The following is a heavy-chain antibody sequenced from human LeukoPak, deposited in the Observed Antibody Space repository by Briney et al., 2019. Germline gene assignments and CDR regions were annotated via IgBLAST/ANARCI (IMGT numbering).Heavy chain of an antibody. V-gene: IGHV4-39*07. CDR2: IYYSGST. Sequence: PSETLSLTCTVSGGSISSSSYYWGWIRQPPGKGLEWIGTIYYSGSTYHNPSLKSRVTISVDTSKNQFSLKLSSVTAADTAVYYCARSYGSGNYFDYWGQGTLVTVSS. CDR1: GGSISSSSYY. J-gene: IGHJ4*02. CDR3: ARSYGSGNYFDY. D-gene: IGHD3-10*01.